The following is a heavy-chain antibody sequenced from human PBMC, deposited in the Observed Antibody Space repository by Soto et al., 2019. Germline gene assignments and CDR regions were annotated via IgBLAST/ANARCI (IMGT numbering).Heavy chain of an antibody. J-gene: IGHJ4*02. CDR3: ARTGTVAGTRAVG. D-gene: IGHD6-19*01. CDR2: ISSSSSYI. CDR1: GFTFSSYS. V-gene: IGHV3-21*01. Sequence: EVQLVESGGGLVKPGGSLRLSCAASGFTFSSYSMNWVRQAPGKGLEWVSSISSSSSYIYYADSVKGRFTISRDNAKNSLYLQMNSLRAEDTAVYYCARTGTVAGTRAVGWGQGTLVTVSS.